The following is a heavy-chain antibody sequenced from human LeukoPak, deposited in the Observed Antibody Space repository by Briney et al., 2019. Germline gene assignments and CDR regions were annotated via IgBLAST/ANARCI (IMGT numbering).Heavy chain of an antibody. CDR3: ARLTAATGYFDY. V-gene: IGHV4-39*01. CDR1: GGSVSSSGYY. CDR2: FFYSGNT. Sequence: SETLSLTCTVSGGSVSSSGYYWGWIRQPPGKGLEWIGTFFYSGNTYYKPSLKSRVTISEHTSKNQFSLQLTSVTDADTAVYYCARLTAATGYFDYWGQGTLVTVSS. D-gene: IGHD6-13*01. J-gene: IGHJ4*02.